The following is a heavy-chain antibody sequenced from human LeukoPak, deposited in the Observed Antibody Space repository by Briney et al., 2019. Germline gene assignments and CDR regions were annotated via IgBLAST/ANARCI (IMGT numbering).Heavy chain of an antibody. V-gene: IGHV3-30*02. J-gene: IGHJ4*02. CDR1: GFTFSSYG. CDR3: AKAYSSGWYVGY. D-gene: IGHD6-19*01. CDR2: IRYDGSNK. Sequence: GGSLRLSCAASGFTFSSYGMHWVRQALGKGLEWVAFIRYDGSNKYYADSVKVRFTISRDNSKDTLYLQMNSLRAEDTAVYYCAKAYSSGWYVGYWGQGTLVTVSS.